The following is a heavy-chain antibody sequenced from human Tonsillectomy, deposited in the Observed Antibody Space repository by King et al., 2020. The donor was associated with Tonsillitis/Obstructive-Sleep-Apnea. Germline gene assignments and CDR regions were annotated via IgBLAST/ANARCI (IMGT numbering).Heavy chain of an antibody. Sequence: QLVQSGAEVKEPGASVKVSCKASGYTFTSYDITWVRQAPGQGLEWMGWSRPNNGDTNYAQKLQGRVTMTSDTSTNTAYMELRSLRSDDTAVYYCARDYYDSSGYYHGYFQHWGQGTLVTVSS. CDR2: SRPNNGDT. V-gene: IGHV1-18*01. CDR1: GYTFTSYD. CDR3: ARDYYDSSGYYHGYFQH. J-gene: IGHJ1*01. D-gene: IGHD3-22*01.